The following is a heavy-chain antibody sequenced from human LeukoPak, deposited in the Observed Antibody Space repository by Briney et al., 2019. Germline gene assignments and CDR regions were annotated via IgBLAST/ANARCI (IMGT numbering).Heavy chain of an antibody. D-gene: IGHD1-1*01. V-gene: IGHV3-30*18. Sequence: GRSLRLSCAASGFTFSSYDMHWVRQAPGKGLEWVAIISYDGNNKYYADSVKGRFTISRDNSKNTLYLRMNSLRVEDTAVYYCAKRNGFWGQGTLVTVSS. CDR3: AKRNGF. J-gene: IGHJ4*02. CDR1: GFTFSSYD. CDR2: ISYDGNNK.